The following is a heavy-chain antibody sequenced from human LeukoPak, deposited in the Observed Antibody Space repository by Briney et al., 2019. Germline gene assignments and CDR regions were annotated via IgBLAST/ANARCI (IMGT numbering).Heavy chain of an antibody. V-gene: IGHV4-59*12. CDR1: GGSISSYY. CDR3: ARDGPSAGPDY. D-gene: IGHD6-6*01. CDR2: IYYSGST. J-gene: IGHJ4*02. Sequence: PSETLSLTCTVSGGSISSYYWSWIRQPPGKGLEWIGYIYYSGSTNYNPSLKSRVTISVDTSKNQFSLKLSSVTAADTAVYYCARDGPSAGPDYWGQGTLVTVSS.